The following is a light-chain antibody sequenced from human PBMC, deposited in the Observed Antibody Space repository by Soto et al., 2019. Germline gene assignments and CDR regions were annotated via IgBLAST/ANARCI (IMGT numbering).Light chain of an antibody. Sequence: QAVVTQAPSASASLGASVKLTCTLSSGHSSYAIAWLQQQPEKGPRYLMKLNSDGSHSKGDGIPDRFSGSSSGAERYLTISSLQSDDEADYYCQTWGTGIRVFGTGTKLTVL. CDR1: SGHSSYA. V-gene: IGLV4-69*01. J-gene: IGLJ1*01. CDR3: QTWGTGIRV. CDR2: LNSDGSH.